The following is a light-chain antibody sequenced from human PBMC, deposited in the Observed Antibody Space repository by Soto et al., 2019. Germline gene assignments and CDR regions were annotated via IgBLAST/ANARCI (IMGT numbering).Light chain of an antibody. CDR3: QHYYGFSRT. V-gene: IGKV1-9*01. CDR1: QGIDSY. J-gene: IGKJ1*01. CDR2: ETS. Sequence: IQLTQSPSSLSASVGDRVTTTCLCSQGIDSYLAWYQQRPGKVPQLLIYETSILQSGVSSRFSGSGAGTECTLTISSLQPDDFATYYCQHYYGFSRTLCQGTKVDIK.